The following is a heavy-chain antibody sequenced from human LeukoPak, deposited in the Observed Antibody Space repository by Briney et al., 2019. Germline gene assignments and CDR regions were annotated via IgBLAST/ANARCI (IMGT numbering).Heavy chain of an antibody. J-gene: IGHJ4*02. CDR1: GFTFSSYW. V-gene: IGHV3-7*01. D-gene: IGHD3-10*01. CDR2: IKQDGSEK. Sequence: PGGSLRLSCAASGFTFSSYWMSWVRQAPGKGLEWVANIKQDGSEKYYVGSVKGRFTISRDNAKNSLNLQMNSLRAEDTAVYYCAASMVDYYGSGSFDYWGQGTLVTVSS. CDR3: AASMVDYYGSGSFDY.